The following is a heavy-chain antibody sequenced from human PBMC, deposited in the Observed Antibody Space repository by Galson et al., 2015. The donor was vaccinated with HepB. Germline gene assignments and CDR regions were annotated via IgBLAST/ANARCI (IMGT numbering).Heavy chain of an antibody. CDR3: TTDGRRGPLYYFDY. D-gene: IGHD1-14*01. CDR2: ISWDGGST. J-gene: IGHJ4*02. Sequence: SLRLSCAASGFTFDDYTMHWVRQAPGKGLEWVSLISWDGGSTYYADSVKGRFTISRDNSKNSLYLQMNSLKTEDTAVYYCTTDGRRGPLYYFDYWGQGTLVTVSS. CDR1: GFTFDDYT. V-gene: IGHV3-43*01.